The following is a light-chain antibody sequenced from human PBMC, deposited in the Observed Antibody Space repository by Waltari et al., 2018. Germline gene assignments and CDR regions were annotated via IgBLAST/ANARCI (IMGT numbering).Light chain of an antibody. Sequence: SYELTQPPSVSVSPGQTARTTCSGDALPKHYAYWYQQQPGQAPVLVIYKDSARPSGIPERFSGSRAGTTVTLNISGVQAEDEADYYCQSADSSGTYVVFGGGTKLTVL. CDR1: ALPKHY. J-gene: IGLJ2*01. CDR3: QSADSSGTYVV. V-gene: IGLV3-25*03. CDR2: KDS.